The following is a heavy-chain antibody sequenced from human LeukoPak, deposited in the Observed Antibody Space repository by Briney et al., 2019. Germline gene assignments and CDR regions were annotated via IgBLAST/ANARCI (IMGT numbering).Heavy chain of an antibody. CDR1: GGSSSSNY. D-gene: IGHD2-2*02. Sequence: PSETLSLTCTVSGGSSSSNYWSWIRQPAGKGLEWIGRMYVSGSTDYNPSLKSRVTMSVDTSKNQFSLQLNSVTAADTAVYYSARSYCSNTSCYRNAFDIWGQGTMVTVSS. CDR3: ARSYCSNTSCYRNAFDI. V-gene: IGHV4-4*07. J-gene: IGHJ3*02. CDR2: MYVSGST.